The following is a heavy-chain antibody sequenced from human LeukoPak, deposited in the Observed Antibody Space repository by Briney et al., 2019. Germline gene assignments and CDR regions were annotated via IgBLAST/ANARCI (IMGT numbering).Heavy chain of an antibody. CDR3: ARDTIAAFDI. Sequence: PGGSLRLSCAASGFVFSDHHMDWVRQAPGKGLEWVSYISSSGSTIYYADSVKGRFTISRDNAKNSLYLQMNSLRAEDTAVYYCARDTIAAFDIWGQGTMVTVSS. D-gene: IGHD3-9*01. CDR2: ISSSGSTI. CDR1: GFVFSDHH. J-gene: IGHJ3*02. V-gene: IGHV3-11*04.